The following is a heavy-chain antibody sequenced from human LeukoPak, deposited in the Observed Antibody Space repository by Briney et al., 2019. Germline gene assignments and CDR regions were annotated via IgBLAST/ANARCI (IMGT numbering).Heavy chain of an antibody. CDR3: ARDERVCSGGSCYLYYFDY. Sequence: ASVKVSCKASGGTFSSYAISWVRQAPGQGLEWMARIIPILGIANYAQKFQGRVTITADKSTSTAYMELSSLRSEDTAVYYCARDERVCSGGSCYLYYFDYWGQGTLVTVSS. D-gene: IGHD2-15*01. CDR1: GGTFSSYA. J-gene: IGHJ4*02. CDR2: IIPILGIA. V-gene: IGHV1-69*04.